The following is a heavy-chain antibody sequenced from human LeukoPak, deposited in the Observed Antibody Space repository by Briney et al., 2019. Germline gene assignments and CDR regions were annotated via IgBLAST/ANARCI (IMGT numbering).Heavy chain of an antibody. V-gene: IGHV4-39*07. CDR1: GGSISSSSYY. J-gene: IGHJ6*03. CDR2: IYYSGST. Sequence: PSETLSLTCTVSGGSISSSSYYWGWIRQPPGKGLEWIGSIYYSGSTYYNPSLKSRVTISVDTSKNQFSLKLSSVTAADTAVYYCARVAVATILDYYYMDVWGKGTTVTVSS. D-gene: IGHD5-12*01. CDR3: ARVAVATILDYYYMDV.